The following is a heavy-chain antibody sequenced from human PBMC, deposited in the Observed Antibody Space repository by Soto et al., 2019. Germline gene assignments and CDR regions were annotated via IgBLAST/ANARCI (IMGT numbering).Heavy chain of an antibody. CDR2: INPTSGDT. CDR3: ARCLRRDGYNWVS. D-gene: IGHD5-12*01. V-gene: IGHV1-2*02. CDR1: GYIFTGYY. Sequence: AKVKSCFKVSGYIFTGYYMHWVRQAPGQGLDWMGWINPTSGDTNYAQKFQGRVTMTRDTSKSTVYMELSSLRSEDTAAYYCARCLRRDGYNWVSWGQGALVTVSS. J-gene: IGHJ5*02.